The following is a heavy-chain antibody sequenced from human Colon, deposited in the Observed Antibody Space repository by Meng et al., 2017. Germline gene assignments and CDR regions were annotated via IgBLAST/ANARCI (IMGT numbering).Heavy chain of an antibody. CDR1: GYTFTTYG. Sequence: QVQLVQSVAEVKKPGASVKASCKASGYTFTTYGISWMRQAPGQGLEWMGWISTYDDNTNYVEKFRGRVTMTTDTSTNTAYMELRSLRSDDTAVYYCARDNPGDYVWDYWGQGTLVTVSS. V-gene: IGHV1-18*01. CDR3: ARDNPGDYVWDY. J-gene: IGHJ4*02. D-gene: IGHD4-17*01. CDR2: ISTYDDNT.